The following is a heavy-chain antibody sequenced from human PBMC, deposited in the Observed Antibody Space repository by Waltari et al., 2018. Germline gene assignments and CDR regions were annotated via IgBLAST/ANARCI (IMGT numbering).Heavy chain of an antibody. V-gene: IGHV3-23*01. CDR1: GFTFSSYA. CDR3: AKGQANWGSSEYWYFDL. J-gene: IGHJ2*01. CDR2: ISGSGGST. Sequence: EVQLLESGGGLVQPGGSLRLSCAASGFTFSSYAMSWVRQAPGKGLEWVSAISGSGGSTYYADSVKGRFTISRDNSKNTLYLQMNSLRAEDTAVYYCAKGQANWGSSEYWYFDLWGRGTLVTVSS. D-gene: IGHD7-27*01.